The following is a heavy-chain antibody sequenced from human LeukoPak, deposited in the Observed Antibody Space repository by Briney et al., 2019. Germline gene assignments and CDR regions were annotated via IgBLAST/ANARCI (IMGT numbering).Heavy chain of an antibody. CDR2: IYGGGSA. CDR1: RFTVSNNY. V-gene: IGHV3-66*02. J-gene: IGHJ4*02. D-gene: IGHD3-10*01. CDR3: ATTASGGHYNYFDH. Sequence: PGGSLRLSCAASRFTVSNNYMGWVRQAQGKGLEWVSVIYGGGSAYYPDSVKGRFTISRDNSKNTLYLQMNSLRAEDTAVYYCATTASGGHYNYFDHWGQGTLVTVSS.